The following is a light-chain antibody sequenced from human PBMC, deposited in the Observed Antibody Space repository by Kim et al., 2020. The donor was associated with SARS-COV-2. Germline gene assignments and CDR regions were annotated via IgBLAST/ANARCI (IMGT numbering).Light chain of an antibody. V-gene: IGKV1-8*01. CDR3: QQYYSYSWT. J-gene: IGKJ1*01. Sequence: ASTGDRVTITCRASQGISSYLAWYQQRPGKAPKLLIYAASALQSGVPSRFSGSGSGTDFTLTISCLQSEDFATYYCQQYYSYSWTFGRGTKVDIK. CDR2: AAS. CDR1: QGISSY.